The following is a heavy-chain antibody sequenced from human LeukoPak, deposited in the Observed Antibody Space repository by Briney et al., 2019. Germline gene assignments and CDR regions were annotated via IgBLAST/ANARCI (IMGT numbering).Heavy chain of an antibody. J-gene: IGHJ4*02. CDR3: ARDLGYFDY. Sequence: GGSLRLSCTASGFTFSNFWVGWVRQAPGKGLEWVANIKQDETEKFYLGSVKGRFTISRDNAKNSLYLQMNSLRAEDTAVYYCARDLGYFDYWGQGTLVTVSS. CDR2: IKQDETEK. CDR1: GFTFSNFW. V-gene: IGHV3-7*01. D-gene: IGHD7-27*01.